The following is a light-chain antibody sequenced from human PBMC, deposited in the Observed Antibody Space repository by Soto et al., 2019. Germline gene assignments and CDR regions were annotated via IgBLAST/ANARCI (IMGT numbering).Light chain of an antibody. J-gene: IGKJ1*01. Sequence: DIQMTQSPSSLSASVGDRVTITCRASQNIFTYLNWYQKKPGKAPNLLIYAASNLQSGVPSRFSGSGSGTDFNLTISSLQSEDFATYHCQQRSSATLTFGQGTKVDIK. CDR3: QQRSSATLT. CDR1: QNIFTY. V-gene: IGKV1-39*01. CDR2: AAS.